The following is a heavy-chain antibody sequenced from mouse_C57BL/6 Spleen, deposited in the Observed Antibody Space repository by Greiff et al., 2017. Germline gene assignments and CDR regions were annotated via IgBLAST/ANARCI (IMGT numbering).Heavy chain of an antibody. CDR1: GYAFSSYW. J-gene: IGHJ3*01. Sequence: VQLQQSGAELVKPGASVTISCKASGYAFSSYWMNWVKQRPGQGLEWIGQIYPGDGDTNYNGKFKGKATLTADKSSSTAYMQRRSLTSEDSAVYFGARDGGYGNSLFAYWGQGTLVTVSA. CDR2: IYPGDGDT. V-gene: IGHV1-80*01. D-gene: IGHD1-1*01. CDR3: ARDGGYGNSLFAY.